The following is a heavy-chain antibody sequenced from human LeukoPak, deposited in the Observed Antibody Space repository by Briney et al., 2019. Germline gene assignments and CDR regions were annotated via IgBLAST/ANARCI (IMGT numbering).Heavy chain of an antibody. J-gene: IGHJ6*02. D-gene: IGHD2-15*01. Sequence: PGGSLRLSCAASGFTFSDYYMSWIRPAPGKGLEWVSYISSSGSTIYYADSVKGRFTTSRDNAKNSLYLQMNSLRAEDTAVYARDIVVVVAAPYYYYGMDVWGQGTTVTVSS. V-gene: IGHV3-11*01. CDR2: ISSSGSTI. CDR1: GFTFSDYY. CDR3: DIVVVVAAPYYYYGMDV.